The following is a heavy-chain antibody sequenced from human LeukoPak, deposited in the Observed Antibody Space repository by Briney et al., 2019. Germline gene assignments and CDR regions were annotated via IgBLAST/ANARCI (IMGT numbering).Heavy chain of an antibody. D-gene: IGHD3-10*01. CDR2: INPNSGGT. J-gene: IGHJ4*02. CDR1: GYTFTGYY. Sequence: GASVKVSCKASGYTFTGYYMHWVRQAPGQGLEWMGWINPNSGGTNYARKFQGRVTMTRDTSISTAYMELSRLRSDDTAVYYCARDGSDYYGSGSERVYFDYWGQGTLVTVSS. V-gene: IGHV1-2*02. CDR3: ARDGSDYYGSGSERVYFDY.